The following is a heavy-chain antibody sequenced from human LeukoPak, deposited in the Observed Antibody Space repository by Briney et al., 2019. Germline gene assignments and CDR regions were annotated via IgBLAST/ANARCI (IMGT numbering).Heavy chain of an antibody. V-gene: IGHV1-46*01. Sequence: ASVKVSCKASGYTFTSYYMHWVRQAPGQGLEWMGIINPIGGSTIYAQKFQGRVTMTRDTSTSTVYMELSSLRSEDTAVYYCARSADNYYYDSSGYYSLDYWGQGTLVTVSS. CDR3: ARSADNYYYDSSGYYSLDY. CDR1: GYTFTSYY. CDR2: INPIGGST. J-gene: IGHJ4*02. D-gene: IGHD3-22*01.